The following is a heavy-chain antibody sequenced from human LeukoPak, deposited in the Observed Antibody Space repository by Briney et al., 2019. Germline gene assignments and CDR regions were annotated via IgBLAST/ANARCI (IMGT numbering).Heavy chain of an antibody. V-gene: IGHV4-30-4*08. Sequence: PSQTLSLTCTVSGGSISSGDYYWSWIRQPPGKGLEWIGYIYYSGSTYYNPSLKSRVTISVDTSKNQFSLKLGSMSAADTAVYYCARGDLYSSSWYNWGQGTLVTVSS. D-gene: IGHD6-13*01. CDR1: GGSISSGDYY. CDR2: IYYSGST. CDR3: ARGDLYSSSWYN. J-gene: IGHJ4*02.